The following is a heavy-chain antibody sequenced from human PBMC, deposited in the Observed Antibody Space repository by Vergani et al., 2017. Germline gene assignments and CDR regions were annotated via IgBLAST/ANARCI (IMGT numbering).Heavy chain of an antibody. CDR2: VKWNGDSS. J-gene: IGHJ4*02. D-gene: IGHD3-10*01. CDR3: ARRGSGNTYYFDY. CDR1: GFTFGDYD. Sequence: EVQLVESGGGVVRPGGSLRLSCAASGFTFGDYDMNWVRQAPGKGLEWVSRVKWNGDSSVYVDTVKGQFTISRDNAKNSLYLQMTSLRAEDTAFYYCARRGSGNTYYFDYWGQGALVTVSS. V-gene: IGHV3-20*04.